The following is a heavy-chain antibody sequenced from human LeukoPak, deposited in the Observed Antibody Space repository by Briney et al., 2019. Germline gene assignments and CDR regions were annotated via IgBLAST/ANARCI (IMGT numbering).Heavy chain of an antibody. CDR3: ARVPPKFYGSGSLDY. Sequence: PSETLSLTCAVYGGSFSAYYWSWIRQSPGKGLEWIGEISHSGSTNYNPSLKSRVTISLDTSKNHFSLKVSSVTAADTAVYYCARVPPKFYGSGSLDYWGQGTLVTVSS. CDR2: ISHSGST. V-gene: IGHV4-34*01. J-gene: IGHJ4*02. D-gene: IGHD3-10*01. CDR1: GGSFSAYY.